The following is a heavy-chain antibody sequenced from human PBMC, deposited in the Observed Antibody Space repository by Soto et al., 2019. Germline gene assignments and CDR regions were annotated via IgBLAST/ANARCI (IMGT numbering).Heavy chain of an antibody. D-gene: IGHD6-6*01. J-gene: IGHJ5*01. CDR2: IYPGDSDT. CDR1: GYSFTSYW. V-gene: IGHV5-51*01. CDR3: ARRSFGRSSSTPYLFYC. Sequence: GESLKISCKGSGYSFTSYWIGWVRQMPGKGLEWMGIIYPGDSDTRYSPSFQGQVTISADKSISTAYLQWSSLKASDTAMYYCARRSFGRSSSTPYLFYCWAQGTLVTVSA.